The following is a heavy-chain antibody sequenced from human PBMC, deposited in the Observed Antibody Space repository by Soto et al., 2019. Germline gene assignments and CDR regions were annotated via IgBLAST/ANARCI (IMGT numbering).Heavy chain of an antibody. CDR2: IDSGGRTT. V-gene: IGHV3-74*01. J-gene: IGHJ4*01. CDR3: ARWSCSDGICHFDY. Sequence: SLRLSCAASGFTFSSDWMHWFRQAPGKGLVWVSRIDSGGRTTTYADSVKGRFTISRDNAKNTLYLQMNGLRAEDTALYYCARWSCSDGICHFDYWGHGTLVTVSS. CDR1: GFTFSSDW. D-gene: IGHD2-15*01.